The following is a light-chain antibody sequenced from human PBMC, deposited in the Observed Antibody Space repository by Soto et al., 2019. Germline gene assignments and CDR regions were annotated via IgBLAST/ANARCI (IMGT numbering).Light chain of an antibody. CDR3: AAWDNSPNAVV. CDR2: TNN. J-gene: IGLJ2*01. CDR1: SSNIGSNT. V-gene: IGLV1-44*01. Sequence: QSVLTQPPSASATPGQRVTISCSGSSSNIGSNTVNWYQQLPGTAPKLLIYTNNQRPSGVPDRFSGSKSGTSASLAISGLQSEDEADYFCAAWDNSPNAVVFGGGTKVTVL.